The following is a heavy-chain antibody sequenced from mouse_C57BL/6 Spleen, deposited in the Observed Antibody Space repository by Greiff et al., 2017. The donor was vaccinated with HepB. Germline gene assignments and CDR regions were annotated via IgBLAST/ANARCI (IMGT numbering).Heavy chain of an antibody. D-gene: IGHD2-2*01. CDR3: AREVIYYGYDGYFDV. CDR2: ISYDGSN. Sequence: EVKLQESGPGLVKPSQSLSLTCSVTGYSITSGYYWNWIRQFPGNKLEWMGYISYDGSNNYNPSLKNRISITRDTSKNQFFLKLNSVTTEDTATYYCAREVIYYGYDGYFDVWGTGTTVTVSS. J-gene: IGHJ1*03. CDR1: GYSITSGYY. V-gene: IGHV3-6*01.